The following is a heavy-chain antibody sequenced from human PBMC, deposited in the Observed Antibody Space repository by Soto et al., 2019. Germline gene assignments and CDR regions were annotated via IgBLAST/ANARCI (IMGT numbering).Heavy chain of an antibody. CDR1: GFTFTSYG. CDR2: IWYDGTKK. CDR3: ARDRRFLEWLDY. D-gene: IGHD3-3*01. J-gene: IGHJ4*02. Sequence: QMHLVESGGGVVQPGRSLTLSCVASGFTFTSYGIHWVRQAPGTGLEWVAVIWYDGTKKYYGDSVKGRFSISTDNSKNTASLPMNSLRAADTAVYYCARDRRFLEWLDYWGQGKLVSVSS. V-gene: IGHV3-33*01.